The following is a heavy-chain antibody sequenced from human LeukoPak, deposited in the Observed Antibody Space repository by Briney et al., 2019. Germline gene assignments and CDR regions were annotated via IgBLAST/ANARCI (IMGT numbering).Heavy chain of an antibody. CDR1: GFTFSSYA. CDR3: ARVRYSYGFDAFDI. V-gene: IGHV3-7*01. Sequence: GGSLRLSCAASGFTFSSYAMSWVRQAPGKGLEWVANIKQDRSEKYYVDSVKGRFTISRDNAKNSLYLQMNSLRDEDTAVYYCARVRYSYGFDAFDIWGQGTMVTVSS. D-gene: IGHD5-18*01. CDR2: IKQDRSEK. J-gene: IGHJ3*02.